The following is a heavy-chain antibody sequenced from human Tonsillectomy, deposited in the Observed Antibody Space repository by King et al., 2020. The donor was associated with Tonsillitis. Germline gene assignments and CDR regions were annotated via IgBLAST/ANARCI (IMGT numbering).Heavy chain of an antibody. J-gene: IGHJ4*02. CDR1: GFTVSSNY. D-gene: IGHD3-22*01. Sequence: QLVQSGGGLIQPGGSLRLSCAASGFTVSSNYMSWVRQAPGKGLDWGSVIYSGGSTYYADSVKGRFSISRDNSKNTLYLQMNSLRAEDTAVYYCASHYYDSSGFDYWGQGTLVTVSS. V-gene: IGHV3-53*01. CDR2: IYSGGST. CDR3: ASHYYDSSGFDY.